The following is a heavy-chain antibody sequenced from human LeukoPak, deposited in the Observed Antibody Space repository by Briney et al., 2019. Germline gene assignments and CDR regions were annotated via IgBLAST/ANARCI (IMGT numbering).Heavy chain of an antibody. J-gene: IGHJ6*03. CDR3: YYMDV. CDR1: GGSISGSSYY. CDR2: IYYSGST. Sequence: SETLSLTCTVSGGSISGSSYYWGWIRQPPGKGLEWIGSIYYSGSTYYNPSLKSRVTISVDTSKNQFSLKLSSVTAADTAVYYCYYMDVWGKGTTVTVSS. V-gene: IGHV4-39*07.